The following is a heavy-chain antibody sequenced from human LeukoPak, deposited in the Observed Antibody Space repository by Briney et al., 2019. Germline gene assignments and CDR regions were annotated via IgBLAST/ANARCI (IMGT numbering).Heavy chain of an antibody. CDR2: LRNDGSTK. CDR3: ARNIRGYYFDY. Sequence: TGGSLRLSCAASGFTFSIYGMHWVRQAPGQGLEWVALLRNDGSTKYYADSVKARFTIPRDNSKNTLYLEMNSLRAEDTAVYYCARNIRGYYFDYWGQGTLVTVSS. D-gene: IGHD3-16*01. J-gene: IGHJ4*02. CDR1: GFTFSIYG. V-gene: IGHV3-30*02.